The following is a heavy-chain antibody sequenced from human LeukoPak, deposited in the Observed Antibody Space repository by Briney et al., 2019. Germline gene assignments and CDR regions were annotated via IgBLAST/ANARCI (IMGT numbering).Heavy chain of an antibody. CDR2: IYHSGST. CDR3: ARVIAVAGYWYFDL. V-gene: IGHV4-38-2*02. Sequence: SETLSLTCTVSGYSISSGYYWGWIRQPPGKGLEWIGSIYHSGSTYYNPSLKSRVTISVDTSKNQFSLKLSSVTAADTAVYYCARVIAVAGYWYFDLWGRGTLVTVSS. CDR1: GYSISSGYY. D-gene: IGHD6-19*01. J-gene: IGHJ2*01.